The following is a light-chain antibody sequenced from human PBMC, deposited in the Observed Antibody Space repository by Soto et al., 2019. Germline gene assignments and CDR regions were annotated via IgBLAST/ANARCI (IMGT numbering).Light chain of an antibody. Sequence: EIVMTQSPAPLSVSPGERATLSGRASQSVSSNLAWYQQKPGQAPRLLIYGASTRATGIPARFSGSGSGTEFTLTISSLQSEDFAVYYCQQYNNWPFLFGHGTKVEIK. CDR3: QQYNNWPFL. CDR2: GAS. J-gene: IGKJ1*01. V-gene: IGKV3-15*01. CDR1: QSVSSN.